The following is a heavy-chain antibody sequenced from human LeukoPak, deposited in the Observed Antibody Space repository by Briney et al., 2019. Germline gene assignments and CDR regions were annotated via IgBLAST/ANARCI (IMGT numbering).Heavy chain of an antibody. CDR2: INHSGSN. J-gene: IGHJ6*03. V-gene: IGHV4-34*01. D-gene: IGHD2-15*01. Sequence: SHTLSLTRALDGGSFIGYYWSWIRQPPGKGLEWIGEINHSGSNNYNPSLKSRVTISVDTSKNQFSLKLSSVTAADTAVYYCARGRETLGYCSGGSCYPNYYYMDVWGKGTTVTVSS. CDR1: GGSFIGYY. CDR3: ARGRETLGYCSGGSCYPNYYYMDV.